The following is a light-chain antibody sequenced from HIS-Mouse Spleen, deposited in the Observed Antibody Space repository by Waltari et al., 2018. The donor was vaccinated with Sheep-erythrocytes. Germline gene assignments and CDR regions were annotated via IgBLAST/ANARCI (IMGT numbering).Light chain of an antibody. CDR1: SSDVGGYNY. CDR2: DVS. V-gene: IGLV2-11*01. J-gene: IGLJ1*01. Sequence: QSALTQPRSVSGSPGQSVTISCTGTSSDVGGYNYVSCYQQHPGKAPKLMIYDVSKRPSGVPDRFSGSKSGNTASLPISGLQAEDEADYYCCSYAGSYNHVFATGTKVTVL. CDR3: CSYAGSYNHV.